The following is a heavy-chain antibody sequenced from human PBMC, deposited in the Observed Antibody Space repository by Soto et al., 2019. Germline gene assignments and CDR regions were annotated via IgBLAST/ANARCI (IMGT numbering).Heavy chain of an antibody. V-gene: IGHV2-70*11. CDR1: GFSLSTSGMC. D-gene: IGHD4-17*01. CDR3: ERINKERVYGDLVDY. Sequence: SGPTLVNPTQTLTLTCTFSGFSLSTSGMCVSWIRQPPGKALEWLARIDWDDDKYYSTSLKTRLTISKDTSKNQVVLTMTNMDPVDTATYYCERINKERVYGDLVDYWDQGTLVTVSS. J-gene: IGHJ4*02. CDR2: IDWDDDK.